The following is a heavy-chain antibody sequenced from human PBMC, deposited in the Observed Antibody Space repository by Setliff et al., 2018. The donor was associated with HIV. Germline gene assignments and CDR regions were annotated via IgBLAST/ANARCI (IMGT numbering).Heavy chain of an antibody. J-gene: IGHJ5*02. CDR2: VDPEDGET. CDR3: ATGLTGSLAYCGGDCYS. V-gene: IGHV1-69-2*01. Sequence: ASVKVSCKASGYTFTSYYIHWVQQAPGKGLEWMGRVDPEDGETIYAEKFQGRVTITADTSTDTAYMELSSLRSEDTAVYYCATGLTGSLAYCGGDCYSWGQGTLVTVSS. D-gene: IGHD2-21*02. CDR1: GYTFTSYY.